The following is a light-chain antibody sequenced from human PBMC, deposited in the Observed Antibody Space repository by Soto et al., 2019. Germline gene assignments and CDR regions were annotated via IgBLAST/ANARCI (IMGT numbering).Light chain of an antibody. Sequence: EIVLTHSPGTLSFSPVEIATLSCSASQSIIIKYLAWYQQRFGQAPRLLIYAASSRATCIPDRFSGSGSGRKFTLTSSSLQPDDFAYYYWKQDSSWSKFGQGTKVDIK. V-gene: IGKV3-20*01. CDR1: QSIIIKY. CDR3: KQDSSWSK. CDR2: AAS. J-gene: IGKJ1*01.